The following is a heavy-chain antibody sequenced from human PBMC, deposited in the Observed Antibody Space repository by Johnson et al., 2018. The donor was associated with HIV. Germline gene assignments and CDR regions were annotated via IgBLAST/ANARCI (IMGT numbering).Heavy chain of an antibody. Sequence: VQLVESGGGLVQPGGSLRLSCAASGFTFSPYWMHWVRQAPGQGLVWVSRIISDVSSTSYADSVKGRFTISRDNAKNTLYLQMNSLRAEDTALYYCARDIIAAAGISAFDIWGQGTMVTVSS. CDR1: GFTFSPYW. CDR3: ARDIIAAAGISAFDI. CDR2: IISDVSST. D-gene: IGHD6-13*01. V-gene: IGHV3-74*01. J-gene: IGHJ3*02.